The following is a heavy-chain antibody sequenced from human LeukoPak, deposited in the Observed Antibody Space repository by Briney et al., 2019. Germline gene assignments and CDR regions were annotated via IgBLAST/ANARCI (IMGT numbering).Heavy chain of an antibody. CDR3: AKAKEAY. CDR1: GFTFTTHW. CDR2: IKPDGSDT. J-gene: IGHJ4*02. V-gene: IGHV3-74*01. Sequence: GGSLRLSCGASGFTFTTHWIHWVRQAPGKGLVWVSRIKPDGSDTNYADSVKGRFTISRDNAKNTVYLQMNSLRAEDTAVYYCAKAKEAYGGQGTLVTVSS.